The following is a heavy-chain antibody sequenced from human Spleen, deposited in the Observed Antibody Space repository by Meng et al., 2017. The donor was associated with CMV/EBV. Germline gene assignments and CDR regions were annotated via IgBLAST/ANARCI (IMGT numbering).Heavy chain of an antibody. CDR1: GYIFTDHF. CDR2: INPKDGAT. V-gene: IGHV1-2*02. D-gene: IGHD3-10*01. J-gene: IGHJ4*02. CDR3: ARVGEWFGDLSF. Sequence: CRASGYIFTDHFMHWVRQTPGQGLEWMGWINPKDGATEYARKFQGRISMTRDTSTRRVYMGLNRLRSDDTAIYYCARVGEWFGDLSFWGQGTLVTVSS.